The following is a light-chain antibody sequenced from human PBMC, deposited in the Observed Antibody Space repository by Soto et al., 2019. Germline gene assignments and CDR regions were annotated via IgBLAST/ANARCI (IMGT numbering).Light chain of an antibody. Sequence: EIVLTQSPATLSLSPGERAALSCRASQGVGRFLAWYQQKPGQAPRLLIYDASNRATGIPARFSGSGSETDFALAIDNLEPEDFAVYYYQQRGGWPLTFGGGTKGEIK. CDR1: QGVGRF. CDR2: DAS. CDR3: QQRGGWPLT. J-gene: IGKJ4*01. V-gene: IGKV3-11*01.